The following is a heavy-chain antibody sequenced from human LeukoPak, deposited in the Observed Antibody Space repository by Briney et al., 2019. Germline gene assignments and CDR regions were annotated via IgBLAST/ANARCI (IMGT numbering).Heavy chain of an antibody. CDR3: ATAKGSVAGLIDY. D-gene: IGHD6-19*01. Sequence: SETLSLTCTVSGGSISSYYWSWIRQPPGKGLEWIGYIYYSGSTNYNPSLKSRVTISVDTSKNQFSLKMNSMTAADTAVYYCATAKGSVAGLIDYWGQGTLVTVSS. CDR1: GGSISSYY. V-gene: IGHV4-59*01. CDR2: IYYSGST. J-gene: IGHJ4*02.